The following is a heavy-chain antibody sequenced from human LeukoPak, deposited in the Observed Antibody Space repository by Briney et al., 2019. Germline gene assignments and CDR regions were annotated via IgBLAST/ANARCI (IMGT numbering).Heavy chain of an antibody. CDR3: GMSGDRVPLQDDVFDV. V-gene: IGHV5-51*01. CDR1: GYSFTSYC. D-gene: IGHD1-26*01. Sequence: EESLKISCKVSGYSFTSYCIGLVRQMPGKGLEWMGIIYPGESGPTYSPSFQGQVTISVDKSINTAYLQWSSLQASDTAMYYCGMSGDRVPLQDDVFDVWGQGTMVTVST. J-gene: IGHJ3*01. CDR2: IYPGESGP.